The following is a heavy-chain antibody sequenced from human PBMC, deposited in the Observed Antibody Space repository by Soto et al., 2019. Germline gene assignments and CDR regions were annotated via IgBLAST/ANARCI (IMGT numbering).Heavy chain of an antibody. CDR2: ISGSGGST. J-gene: IGHJ6*03. D-gene: IGHD6-6*01. CDR1: GFTFSSYA. Sequence: GGSLRLSCAASGFTFSSYAMSWVRQAPGKGLEWVSAISGSGGSTYYADSVKGRFTISRDNSKNTLYLQMNSLRAEDTAVYYCAKDFPSIAARPGYMDVWGKGTTVTVSS. CDR3: AKDFPSIAARPGYMDV. V-gene: IGHV3-23*01.